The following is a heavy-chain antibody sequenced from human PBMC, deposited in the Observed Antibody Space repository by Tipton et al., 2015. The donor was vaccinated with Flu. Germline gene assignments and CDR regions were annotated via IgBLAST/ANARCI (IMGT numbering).Heavy chain of an antibody. D-gene: IGHD3-9*01. CDR3: ARCNDDISTGYYNGGYYYGMDV. CDR1: GYSFTSYW. Sequence: VQLVQSGAEVKKPGESLKISCKGSGYSFTSYWIGWVRQMPGKGLEWMGIIYPGDSDTRYSPSFQGQVTISADKSISTAYLQWSSLKASDPAMYYCARCNDDISTGYYNGGYYYGMDVWGQGTTVTASS. V-gene: IGHV5-51*01. CDR2: IYPGDSDT. J-gene: IGHJ6*02.